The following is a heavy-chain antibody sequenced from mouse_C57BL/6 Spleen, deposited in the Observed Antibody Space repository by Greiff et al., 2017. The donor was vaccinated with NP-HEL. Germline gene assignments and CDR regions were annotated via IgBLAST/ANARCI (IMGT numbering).Heavy chain of an antibody. V-gene: IGHV1-66*01. CDR3: ARTGYGNSFDY. Sequence: VMLVESGPELVKPGASVKISCKASGYSFTSYYIHWVKQRPGQGLEWIGWIYPGSGNTKYNEKFKGKATLTADTSSSTAYMQLSSLTSEDSAVYYCARTGYGNSFDYWGQGTTLTVSS. CDR1: GYSFTSYY. J-gene: IGHJ2*01. D-gene: IGHD2-1*01. CDR2: IYPGSGNT.